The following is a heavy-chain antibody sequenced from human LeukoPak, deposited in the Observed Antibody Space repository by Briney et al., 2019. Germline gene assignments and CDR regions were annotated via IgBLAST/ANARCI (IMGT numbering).Heavy chain of an antibody. Sequence: ASVKVSCKASGFPFTGYFMHWVRHAPGQGLEWMGWINPNSGGTNYAQKFQGRVTMTRDTSISTAYMELSRLRSDDSAVYYCARQESDATMDPWYWGQGTLVTVSS. J-gene: IGHJ4*02. V-gene: IGHV1-2*02. D-gene: IGHD5-18*01. CDR3: ARQESDATMDPWY. CDR1: GFPFTGYF. CDR2: INPNSGGT.